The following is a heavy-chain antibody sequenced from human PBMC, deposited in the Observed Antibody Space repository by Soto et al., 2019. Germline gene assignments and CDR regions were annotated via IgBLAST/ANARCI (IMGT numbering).Heavy chain of an antibody. CDR3: AKDICTGGSCYSSYYYYMDV. CDR1: GFIFDDYA. J-gene: IGHJ6*03. D-gene: IGHD2-15*01. CDR2: ISWNSGNK. V-gene: IGHV3-9*01. Sequence: EVQLVESGGGLVEPGRSLRLSCTASGFIFDDYAMHWVRQAPGKGLEWVSGISWNSGNKDYADSVKGRFTISRDNAKNSLLLQINSLRAEDTALYFCAKDICTGGSCYSSYYYYMDVWGEGTTVIVSS.